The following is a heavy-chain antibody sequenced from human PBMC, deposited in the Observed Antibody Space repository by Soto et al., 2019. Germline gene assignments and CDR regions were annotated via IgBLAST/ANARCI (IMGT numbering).Heavy chain of an antibody. CDR3: ARELPGDYYYYGMDV. Sequence: SVKVSCKASGGTFSSYAISWVRQAPGQGLEWMGGIIPISDTTNYAQKFQGRVTITADESTSTAYMELSSLRSEDTAVYYCARELPGDYYYYGMDVWGQGTTVTVSS. D-gene: IGHD3-10*01. CDR1: GGTFSSYA. CDR2: IIPISDTT. V-gene: IGHV1-69*13. J-gene: IGHJ6*02.